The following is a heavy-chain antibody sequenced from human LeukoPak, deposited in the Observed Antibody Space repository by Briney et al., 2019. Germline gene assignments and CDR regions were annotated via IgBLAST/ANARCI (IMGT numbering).Heavy chain of an antibody. CDR2: MNPNSGNT. CDR1: GYTFTSYD. D-gene: IGHD3-3*01. J-gene: IGHJ5*02. Sequence: GASVKVSCKASGYTFTSYDINWVRQATGQGLEWMGWMNPNSGNTGYAQKFQGRVTMTRNTSISTAYMELSSLRSEDTAVYYCARGEHYDFWSGYSRNWFDPWGQGTLATVSS. CDR3: ARGEHYDFWSGYSRNWFDP. V-gene: IGHV1-8*01.